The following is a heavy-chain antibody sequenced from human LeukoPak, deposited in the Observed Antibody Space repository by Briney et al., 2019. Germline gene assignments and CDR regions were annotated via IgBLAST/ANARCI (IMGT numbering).Heavy chain of an antibody. J-gene: IGHJ3*02. CDR2: IYASGNT. Sequence: SETLSLTCTVSGGSISSYYWSWVRQPAGKGLEWIGRIYASGNTNYNPSLKGRVTMTVDTSKNQFSLKLSSVTAADTAVYYCARHDEYSRAFDIWGQGTMVTVSS. V-gene: IGHV4-4*07. CDR1: GGSISSYY. D-gene: IGHD4-11*01. CDR3: ARHDEYSRAFDI.